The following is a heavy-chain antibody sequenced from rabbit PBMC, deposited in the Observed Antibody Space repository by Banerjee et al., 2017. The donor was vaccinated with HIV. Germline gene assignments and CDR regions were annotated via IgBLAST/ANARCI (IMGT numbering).Heavy chain of an antibody. J-gene: IGHJ4*01. D-gene: IGHD7-1*01. CDR1: GFSFSSRYV. CDR2: INTSSGNT. V-gene: IGHV1S45*01. Sequence: QEQLEESGGDLVKPGASLTLTCTASGFSFSSRYVMCWVRQAPGKGLEWIACINTSSGNTVYASWAKGRFTISKTSWTTVTLQMTSLTAADTATYFCLRRWHSTDLWGPGTLVTVS. CDR3: LRRWHSTDL.